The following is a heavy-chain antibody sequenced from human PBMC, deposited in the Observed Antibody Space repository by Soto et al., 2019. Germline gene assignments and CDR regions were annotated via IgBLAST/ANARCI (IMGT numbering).Heavy chain of an antibody. V-gene: IGHV3-48*02. CDR3: ASAGYSSSWPYFDY. J-gene: IGHJ4*02. CDR1: GFTFSSYN. CDR2: ITSSSKTI. Sequence: PVGSLRLSCAASGFTFSSYNMNWVRQAPGKGLEWVSFITSSSKTIYYADSVKGRFTISRDNAKNSLYLQMNSLRDDDTAVYYCASAGYSSSWPYFDYWGQGTLVTVSS. D-gene: IGHD6-13*01.